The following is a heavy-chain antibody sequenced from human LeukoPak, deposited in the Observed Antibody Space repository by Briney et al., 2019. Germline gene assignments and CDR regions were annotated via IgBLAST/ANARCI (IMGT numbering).Heavy chain of an antibody. CDR1: GFTFSSYG. V-gene: IGHV3-30*02. CDR3: ARAHYGSGNYGLDY. D-gene: IGHD3-10*01. J-gene: IGHJ4*02. Sequence: GGSLRLSCAASGFTFSSYGMHWVRQAPGKGLEGVAFIRYDGSNKYYADSVKGRFTISRDNSNNTLYLQMNSLRVEDTAVYYCARAHYGSGNYGLDYWGQGTLVTVSS. CDR2: IRYDGSNK.